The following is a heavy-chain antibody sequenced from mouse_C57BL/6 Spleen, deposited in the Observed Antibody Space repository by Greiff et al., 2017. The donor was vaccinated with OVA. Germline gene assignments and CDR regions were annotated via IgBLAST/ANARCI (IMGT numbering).Heavy chain of an antibody. CDR2: IRSKSDNYAT. V-gene: IGHV6-3*01. CDR1: GFTFSNYW. CDR3: TKLDSFFDY. Sequence: EVHLVESGGGLVQPGGSMKLSCAASGFTFSNYWMNWVRQSPEKGLEWVGQIRSKSDNYATHYAESVKGRFTKSRDDSKRSVYLQINNLRAEDTGIYYCTKLDSFFDYWGQGTTLTVSS. J-gene: IGHJ2*01. D-gene: IGHD2-12*01.